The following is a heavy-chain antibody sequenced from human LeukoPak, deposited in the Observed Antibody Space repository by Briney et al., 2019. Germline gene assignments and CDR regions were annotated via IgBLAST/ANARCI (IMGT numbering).Heavy chain of an antibody. CDR3: ASWGLSTERNMVRGVQLDY. CDR1: GYTFTSYY. CDR2: INPSGGST. D-gene: IGHD3-10*01. J-gene: IGHJ4*02. V-gene: IGHV1-46*01. Sequence: ASVKVSCKASGYTFTSYYMHWVRQAPGQGLEWMGIINPSGGSTSYAQKFQGRVTMTRDTSTSTVYIELSSLRSEDTAVYYCASWGLSTERNMVRGVQLDYWGQGTLVTVSS.